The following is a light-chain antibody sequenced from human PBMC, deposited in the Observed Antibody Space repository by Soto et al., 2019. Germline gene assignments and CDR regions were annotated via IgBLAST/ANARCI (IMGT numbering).Light chain of an antibody. V-gene: IGLV2-23*02. J-gene: IGLJ1*01. CDR3: CSYAGSGTPYV. CDR2: VVG. CDR1: SSDVGSYNL. Sequence: QSVLTQPASVSGFPGQSITISCTGTSSDVGSYNLVSWYQHHPGKAPKLMIYVVGKRPSGVSSRFSGSKSGNTASLTISGLQAEDEADYYCCSYAGSGTPYVFGTGTRSPS.